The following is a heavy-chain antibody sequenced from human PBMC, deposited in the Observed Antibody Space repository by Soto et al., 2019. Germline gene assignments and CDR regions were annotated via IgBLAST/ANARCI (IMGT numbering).Heavy chain of an antibody. CDR1: GFTFSDEW. Sequence: EVQLVESGGGLVQPGGSLRLSCATSGFTFSDEWMHWVRQAPGKGLVWVSRINKDGSYRNYADFVEGRFTIFRDDAKSELYLQLDRLRVEDTAVYYCAIGGLEPFDYLGQGALVTVSP. D-gene: IGHD1-1*01. J-gene: IGHJ4*02. V-gene: IGHV3-74*01. CDR2: INKDGSYR. CDR3: AIGGLEPFDY.